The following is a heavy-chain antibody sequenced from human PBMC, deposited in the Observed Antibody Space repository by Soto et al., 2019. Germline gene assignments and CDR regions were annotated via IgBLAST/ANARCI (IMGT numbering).Heavy chain of an antibody. J-gene: IGHJ4*02. CDR2: ISYDGSNK. CDR1: GFTFSSYA. Sequence: LRLSCAASGFTFSSYAMHWVRQAPGKGLEWVAVISYDGSNKYYADSVKGRFTISRDNSKNTLYLQMNSLRAEDTAVYYCARDFFYGDYEFDYWGQGTLVTVSS. D-gene: IGHD4-17*01. V-gene: IGHV3-30-3*01. CDR3: ARDFFYGDYEFDY.